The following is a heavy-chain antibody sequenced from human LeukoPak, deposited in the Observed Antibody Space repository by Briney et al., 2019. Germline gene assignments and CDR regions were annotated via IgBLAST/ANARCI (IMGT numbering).Heavy chain of an antibody. CDR2: ISATTNTI. Sequence: GGSLRLSCAASGFSFSTYSMNWVSQAPGEGLEWVSFISATTNTIFYADSVKGRFTISRDNAKNSLYLQMNSLRAEDTAVYYCAKDQGSYYDYWGQGTLVTVSS. J-gene: IGHJ4*02. V-gene: IGHV3-48*04. CDR1: GFSFSTYS. CDR3: AKDQGSYYDY. D-gene: IGHD3-10*01.